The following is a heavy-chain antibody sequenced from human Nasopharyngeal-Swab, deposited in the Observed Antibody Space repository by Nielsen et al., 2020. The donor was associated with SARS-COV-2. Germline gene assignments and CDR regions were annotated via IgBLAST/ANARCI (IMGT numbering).Heavy chain of an antibody. D-gene: IGHD4-17*01. CDR1: GGSFSGYY. Sequence: SETLSLTCAVYGGSFSGYYWSWIRQPPGKGLEWIGEINHSGSTNYNPSLKSRVTISVDTSKNQSSLKLSSVTAADTAVYYCARVEDYAYYFDYWGQGTLVTVSS. J-gene: IGHJ4*02. V-gene: IGHV4-34*01. CDR2: INHSGST. CDR3: ARVEDYAYYFDY.